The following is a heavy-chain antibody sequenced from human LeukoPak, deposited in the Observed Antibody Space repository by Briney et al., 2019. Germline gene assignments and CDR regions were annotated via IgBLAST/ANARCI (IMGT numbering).Heavy chain of an antibody. J-gene: IGHJ5*02. CDR3: AREIPRVLGECFDP. CDR2: IYYRGSS. CDR1: GGSVSSNY. Sequence: SETLSLTCVVSGGSVSSNYWSWVRQPPCKGLVWIGYIYYRGSSNYNPCLKSRVTISVDTSKNQFSLKLSSVTAADTAVYYCAREIPRVLGECFDPWGQGTLVTVSS. D-gene: IGHD4/OR15-4a*01. V-gene: IGHV4-59*02.